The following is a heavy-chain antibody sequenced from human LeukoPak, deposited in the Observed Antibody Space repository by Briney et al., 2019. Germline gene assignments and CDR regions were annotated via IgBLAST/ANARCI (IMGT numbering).Heavy chain of an antibody. CDR2: ISWNSGYI. Sequence: PGGSLRLSCAASGLTFDDYAMHWVRQAPGKGLEWVSGISWNSGYIAYADSVKGRFTISRDNAKNSLYLQMNSLRAEDTAFYYCAKDRYTSSWNWFDPWGQGTLVTVSS. V-gene: IGHV3-9*01. D-gene: IGHD6-13*01. J-gene: IGHJ5*02. CDR3: AKDRYTSSWNWFDP. CDR1: GLTFDDYA.